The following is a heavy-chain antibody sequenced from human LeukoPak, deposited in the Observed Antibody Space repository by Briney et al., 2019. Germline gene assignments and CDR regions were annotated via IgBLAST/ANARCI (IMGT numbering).Heavy chain of an antibody. V-gene: IGHV4-4*07. Sequence: SETLSLTCTVSGGSISSYYWSWIRQPAGKGLEWIGRIYTSGSTNYNPSLKSRVTMSVDTSKNQFSLKLSSVTAADTAVYYCARAQYYYDSSGRNWFDPWGQGTLVTVSS. J-gene: IGHJ5*02. CDR3: ARAQYYYDSSGRNWFDP. D-gene: IGHD3-22*01. CDR1: GGSISSYY. CDR2: IYTSGST.